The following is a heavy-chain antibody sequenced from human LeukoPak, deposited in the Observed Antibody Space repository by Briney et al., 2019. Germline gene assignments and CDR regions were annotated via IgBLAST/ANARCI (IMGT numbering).Heavy chain of an antibody. CDR2: IGGSGDTT. Sequence: GGSLRLSCVASGFTFSRHAMTWVRQAPGKGLEWVSGIGGSGDTTYYADSVKGRFTISRDNSKNTLYLQMSSLRAEDTAVYYCAKRMEAASYFDYWGQGTVVTVSS. CDR3: AKRMEAASYFDY. J-gene: IGHJ4*02. V-gene: IGHV3-23*01. D-gene: IGHD2-8*01. CDR1: GFTFSRHA.